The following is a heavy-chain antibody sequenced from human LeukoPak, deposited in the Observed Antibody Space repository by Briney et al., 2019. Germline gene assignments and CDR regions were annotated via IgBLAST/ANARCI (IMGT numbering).Heavy chain of an antibody. Sequence: GGSLRLSCAASGFTFSSYAMSWVRQAPGKGLEWVLAISGSGGSTYYADSVKGRFTISRDNSKNTLYLQMNSLRAEDTAVYYCARDIVVVPAAPVGYFDYWGQGTLVTVSS. D-gene: IGHD2-2*01. CDR2: ISGSGGST. CDR1: GFTFSSYA. V-gene: IGHV3-23*01. CDR3: ARDIVVVPAAPVGYFDY. J-gene: IGHJ4*02.